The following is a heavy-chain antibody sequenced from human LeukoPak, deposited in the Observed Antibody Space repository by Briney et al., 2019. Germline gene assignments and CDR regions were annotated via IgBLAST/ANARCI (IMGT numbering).Heavy chain of an antibody. CDR3: AKDGGAARPDWYFGL. J-gene: IGHJ2*01. V-gene: IGHV3-33*06. Sequence: GGSLRLSCAASGFTFSSYGMHWVRQAPGKGLEWVAVIWYDGSNKYYADSVKGRITISRDNSKNTLYLQMNSLRAEDTAVYYCAKDGGAARPDWYFGLWAVAPWSLSPQ. CDR2: IWYDGSNK. CDR1: GFTFSSYG. D-gene: IGHD6-6*01.